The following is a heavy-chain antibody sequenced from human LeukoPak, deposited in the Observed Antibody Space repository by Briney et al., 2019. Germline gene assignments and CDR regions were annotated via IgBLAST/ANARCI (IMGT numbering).Heavy chain of an antibody. CDR2: IYSGGST. D-gene: IGHD2-21*02. CDR3: ATDAGGDNGMDV. CDR1: EFTFTGYW. V-gene: IGHV3-66*01. Sequence: PGGSLRLSCAASEFTFTGYWMNWVRQAPGKGREWVSVIYSGGSTYYADSVKGRFTISRDNSKNTLYLQMNSLRAEDTAVYYCATDAGGDNGMDVWGQGTTVTVSS. J-gene: IGHJ6*02.